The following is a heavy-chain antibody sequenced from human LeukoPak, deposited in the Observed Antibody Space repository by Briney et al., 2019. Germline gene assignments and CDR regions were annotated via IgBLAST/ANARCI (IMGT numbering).Heavy chain of an antibody. D-gene: IGHD3-16*01. Sequence: GASVKVSCKASGGTFSSYAISWVRQAPGQGLEWMGGIIPIFGTANYAQKFQGRVTITTDESTSTAYMELSSLRSEDTAVYYCARVGDYVWGTPRYFDYWGQGTLVTVS. CDR1: GGTFSSYA. CDR2: IIPIFGTA. CDR3: ARVGDYVWGTPRYFDY. J-gene: IGHJ4*02. V-gene: IGHV1-69*05.